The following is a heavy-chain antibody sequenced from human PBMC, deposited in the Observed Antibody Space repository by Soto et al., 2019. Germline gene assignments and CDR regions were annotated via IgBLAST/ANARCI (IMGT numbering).Heavy chain of an antibody. Sequence: GGSLRLSCAASGFTFSSYWMHWVRQAPGKGLVWVSRINSDGSSTTYADSVKGRFTVSRDNAKNTLYLHMNSLRADDTAVYHCAREEEPSGSYPYYYGMDVWGQGTTVTSP. CDR2: INSDGSST. CDR3: AREEEPSGSYPYYYGMDV. J-gene: IGHJ6*02. V-gene: IGHV3-74*01. D-gene: IGHD1-26*01. CDR1: GFTFSSYW.